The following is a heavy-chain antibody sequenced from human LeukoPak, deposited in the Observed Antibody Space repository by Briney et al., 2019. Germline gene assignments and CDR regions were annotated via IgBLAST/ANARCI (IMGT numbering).Heavy chain of an antibody. V-gene: IGHV3-11*06. J-gene: IGHJ4*02. CDR3: ARAAYNSGPDY. D-gene: IGHD6-25*01. CDR2: ISPSSNYI. CDR1: GGSFSGYY. Sequence: LSLTCAVYGGSFSGYYWSWIRQAPGKGLEWVSYISPSSNYIHYAGSVKGRFTISRDNAKNSLYLQMHSLRDEDSAMYYCARAAYNSGPDYWGQGTLVTVSS.